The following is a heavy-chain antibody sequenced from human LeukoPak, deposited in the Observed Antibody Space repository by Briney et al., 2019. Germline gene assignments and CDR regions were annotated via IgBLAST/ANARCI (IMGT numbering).Heavy chain of an antibody. Sequence: ASVKVSCKASGGTFSSYAISWVRQAPGQGLEWMGGIIPIFGTANYAQKFQGRVTITADESTSTAYMELSSLRSEDTAVYYCATWELFGGYYYMDVWGKGTTVTVSS. D-gene: IGHD3-10*02. CDR3: ATWELFGGYYYMDV. V-gene: IGHV1-69*13. CDR2: IIPIFGTA. CDR1: GGTFSSYA. J-gene: IGHJ6*03.